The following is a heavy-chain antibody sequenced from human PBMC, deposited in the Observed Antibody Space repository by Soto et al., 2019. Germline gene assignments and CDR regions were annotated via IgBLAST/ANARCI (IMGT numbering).Heavy chain of an antibody. CDR2: IYYSGST. CDR3: ARTPYGDYVGEYYFDY. D-gene: IGHD4-17*01. CDR1: GGSFSSGDYY. V-gene: IGHV4-30-4*01. J-gene: IGHJ4*02. Sequence: QVQLQEPGPGLVKPSQTLSLTCTVSGGSFSSGDYYWSWLRQPPGQGLEWIGYIYYSGSTYYNPSLYRRVTISVDTSKTQVSLKLSSVSAADTAVYYCARTPYGDYVGEYYFDYWGQGTLVTVSS.